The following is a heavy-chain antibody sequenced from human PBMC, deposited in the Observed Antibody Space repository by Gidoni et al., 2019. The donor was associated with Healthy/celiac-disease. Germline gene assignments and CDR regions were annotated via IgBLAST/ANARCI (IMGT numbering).Heavy chain of an antibody. Sequence: EVQLVESGGGLVQPGGSLRLSGAASGFTCSSYSLNWVRQAPGKGLEWVSYISSSSSTIYYADSVKGRFTISRDNAKNSLYLQMNSLRAEDTAVYYCARDNIVVVPAAMTDDAFDIWGQGTMVTVSS. J-gene: IGHJ3*02. D-gene: IGHD2-2*01. CDR1: GFTCSSYS. CDR2: ISSSSSTI. V-gene: IGHV3-48*01. CDR3: ARDNIVVVPAAMTDDAFDI.